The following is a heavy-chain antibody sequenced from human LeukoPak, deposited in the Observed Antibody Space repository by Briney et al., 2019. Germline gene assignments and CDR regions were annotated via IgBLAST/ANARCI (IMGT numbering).Heavy chain of an antibody. Sequence: GGSLRLSCAASGFTFSSYSMNWVRQAPGKGLEWVSSISSTSSYIYYADSVKGRFTISRDNAKNSLYLQMNSLRAEDTAVYYCAKRYDSSGYYYHPFDPWGQGTLVTVSS. D-gene: IGHD3-22*01. V-gene: IGHV3-21*04. CDR3: AKRYDSSGYYYHPFDP. CDR1: GFTFSSYS. J-gene: IGHJ5*02. CDR2: ISSTSSYI.